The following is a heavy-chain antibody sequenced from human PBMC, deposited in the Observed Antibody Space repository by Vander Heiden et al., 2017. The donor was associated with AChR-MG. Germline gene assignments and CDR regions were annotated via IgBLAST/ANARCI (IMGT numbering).Heavy chain of an antibody. J-gene: IGHJ2*01. Sequence: QVQLQQWGAGLLKPSETLSLTCAVYGGSFSGYYWSWIRQPPGKGLEWIGEINHSGSTNYNPSLKSRVTISVDTSKNQFSLKLSSVTAADTAVYYCARNGDQRGYFDLWGRGTLVTVSS. CDR3: ARNGDQRGYFDL. D-gene: IGHD4-17*01. V-gene: IGHV4-34*01. CDR2: INHSGST. CDR1: GGSFSGYY.